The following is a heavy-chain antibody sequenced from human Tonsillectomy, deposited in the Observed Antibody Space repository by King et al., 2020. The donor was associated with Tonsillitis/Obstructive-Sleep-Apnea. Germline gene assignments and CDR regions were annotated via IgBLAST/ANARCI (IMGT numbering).Heavy chain of an antibody. D-gene: IGHD3-10*01. V-gene: IGHV3-21*01. Sequence: VQLVESGGGLVKPGGSLRLSCAASGFTFSSYSMNWVRQAPGKGLEWVSSISSSSRYIYYADSVKGRFTISRDNAKNSLYLQMNSLRAEDTALYYCARDQPSDYYGSGSYYMTTFDYWGQGTVVTVSS. CDR3: ARDQPSDYYGSGSYYMTTFDY. CDR2: ISSSSRYI. J-gene: IGHJ4*02. CDR1: GFTFSSYS.